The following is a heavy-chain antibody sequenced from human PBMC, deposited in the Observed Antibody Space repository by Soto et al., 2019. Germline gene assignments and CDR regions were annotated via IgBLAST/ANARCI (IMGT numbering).Heavy chain of an antibody. J-gene: IGHJ4*02. D-gene: IGHD3-10*01. Sequence: EVQLVESGGGLVQPGGSLRLSCSASGFIFSSYWMSWLRQAPGKGLEWVASMNEYGSERYYVDSVKGRFTISRDNAKNSLHLQMTSLRAEDTAVYYGARATGADKEDYWGQGTLVTVSS. V-gene: IGHV3-7*04. CDR1: GFIFSSYW. CDR2: MNEYGSER. CDR3: ARATGADKEDY.